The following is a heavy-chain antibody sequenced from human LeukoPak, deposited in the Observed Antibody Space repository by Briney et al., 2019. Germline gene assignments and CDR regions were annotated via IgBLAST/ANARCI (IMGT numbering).Heavy chain of an antibody. D-gene: IGHD1-26*01. Sequence: GVLRLSCTASGFTFGDYAMSWVRQAPGKGLEWVGFIRSKAYGGTTEYAASVKGRFTISRDDSKSIAYLQMNSLKTEDTAVYYCTRDGPLVGATVDAFDIWGQGTMVTVSS. V-gene: IGHV3-49*04. CDR3: TRDGPLVGATVDAFDI. CDR2: IRSKAYGGTT. CDR1: GFTFGDYA. J-gene: IGHJ3*02.